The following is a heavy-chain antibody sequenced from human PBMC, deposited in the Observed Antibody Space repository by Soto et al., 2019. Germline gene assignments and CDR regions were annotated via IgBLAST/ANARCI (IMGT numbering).Heavy chain of an antibody. J-gene: IGHJ4*02. CDR1: GFTFSSYA. V-gene: IGHV3-30-3*01. CDR2: ISYDGSNK. CDR3: ARGRYCTNGVCYYQPMF. D-gene: IGHD2-8*01. Sequence: QVQLVESGGGVGQPGRSLRLSCAASGFTFSSYAMHWVRQAPGKGLEWVAVISYDGSNKYYADSVKGRFTISRDNSKNTLYLQMNSLRAEDTAVYYCARGRYCTNGVCYYQPMFWGQGTLVTVSS.